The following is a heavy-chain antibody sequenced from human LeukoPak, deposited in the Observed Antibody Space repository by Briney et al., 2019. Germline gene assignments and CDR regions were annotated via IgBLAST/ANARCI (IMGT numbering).Heavy chain of an antibody. V-gene: IGHV3-53*01. CDR3: ARDMTDAFDI. J-gene: IGHJ3*02. Sequence: GGSLRLSCAASGFTFSSYWMSWVRQAPGKGLEWVSVIYSGGSTYYADSVKGRFTISRDNSKNTLYLQMNSLRAEDTAVYYCARDMTDAFDIWGQGTMVTVSS. CDR2: IYSGGST. D-gene: IGHD3-16*01. CDR1: GFTFSSYW.